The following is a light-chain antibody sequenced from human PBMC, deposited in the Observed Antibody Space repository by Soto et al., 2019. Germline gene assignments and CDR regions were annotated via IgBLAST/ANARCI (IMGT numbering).Light chain of an antibody. CDR1: SSDVGGYNY. CDR3: SSYTSSSTFV. J-gene: IGLJ2*01. V-gene: IGLV2-14*01. CDR2: DVS. Sequence: QSALTQPASVSGSPGQSVTISCSGTSSDVGGYNYVSWYQQHPGKAPKLMIYDVSTRPSGVYNRFSGSKSGNTASLTISGLQAEDEAEYYCSSYTSSSTFVFGGGTKLTVL.